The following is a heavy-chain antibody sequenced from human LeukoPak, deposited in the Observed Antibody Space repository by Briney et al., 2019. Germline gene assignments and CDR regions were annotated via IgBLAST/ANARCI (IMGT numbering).Heavy chain of an antibody. D-gene: IGHD3-16*01. CDR1: GFTFSNYA. J-gene: IGHJ4*02. Sequence: GGSLRLSCAASGFTFSNYAMSWVRQAPGKGLEWVSTISGSASSTYYADSVKGRFTISRDNSKNTLYLQMNSLRAEDTALYYCAKDGGESGANPLDYWGQGTLVTVSS. CDR2: ISGSASST. V-gene: IGHV3-23*01. CDR3: AKDGGESGANPLDY.